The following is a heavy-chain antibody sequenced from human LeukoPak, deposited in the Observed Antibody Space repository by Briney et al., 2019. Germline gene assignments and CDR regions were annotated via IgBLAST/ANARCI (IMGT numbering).Heavy chain of an antibody. CDR3: ARDSGNSSGWYEADY. J-gene: IGHJ4*02. Sequence: GGSLRLSCAASGFTFSSSAMSWVRQAPGKGLEWVSAISNNGGYTYYADSVQGRFTISRDNSKSTLCLQMNSLRAEDTAVYYCARDSGNSSGWYEADYWGQGTLVTVSS. V-gene: IGHV3-23*01. CDR2: ISNNGGYT. D-gene: IGHD6-19*01. CDR1: GFTFSSSA.